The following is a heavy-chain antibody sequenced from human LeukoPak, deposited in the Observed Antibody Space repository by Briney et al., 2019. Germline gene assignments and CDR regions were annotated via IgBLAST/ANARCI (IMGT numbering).Heavy chain of an antibody. J-gene: IGHJ5*02. CDR1: GGSFSGYY. V-gene: IGHV4-34*01. Sequence: SETLSLTCAVYGGSFSGYYWSWIRQPPGKGLEWIGEINHSGSTNYNPSLKSRVTISVDTSKNQFSLKLSSVTAADTAVYYCARGQQLPGDQAGFDPWGQGTLVTVSS. D-gene: IGHD5-18*01. CDR2: INHSGST. CDR3: ARGQQLPGDQAGFDP.